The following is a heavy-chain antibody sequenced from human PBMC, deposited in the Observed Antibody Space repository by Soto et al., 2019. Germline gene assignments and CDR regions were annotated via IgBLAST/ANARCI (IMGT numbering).Heavy chain of an antibody. CDR2: IYYSGST. J-gene: IGHJ4*02. V-gene: IGHV4-59*01. D-gene: IGHD1-26*01. CDR3: ARLRETGFAY. Sequence: QVQLQESGPGLVKPSETLSLTCTVSGGSISSYYWSWIRQPPGKGLEWIGYIYYSGSTNYNPSLKSRVTISVDTSKNQFSLKLSSVTAADTAVYYCARLRETGFAYWGQGTLVTVSS. CDR1: GGSISSYY.